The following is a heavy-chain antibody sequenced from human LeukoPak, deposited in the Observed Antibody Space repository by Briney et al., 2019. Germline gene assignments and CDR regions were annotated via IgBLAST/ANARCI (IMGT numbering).Heavy chain of an antibody. V-gene: IGHV3-66*01. J-gene: IGHJ4*02. CDR1: GFTVSSNY. CDR3: ARGGVYCSGGSCNPLRFDY. D-gene: IGHD2-15*01. Sequence: GGSLRLSCAASGFTVSSNYMSWVRQAPGKGLEWVSVIYSGGSTYYADSVKGRFTISRDNSKNTLYLQMNSLRAEDTAVYYCARGGVYCSGGSCNPLRFDYWGQGTLVTVSS. CDR2: IYSGGST.